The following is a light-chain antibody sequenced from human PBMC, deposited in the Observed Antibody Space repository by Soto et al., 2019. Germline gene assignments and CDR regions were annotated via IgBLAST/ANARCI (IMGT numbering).Light chain of an antibody. J-gene: IGKJ1*01. V-gene: IGKV1-16*01. CDR1: QSISNY. Sequence: DIQMTQSPSSLSASVGDRVTITCRASQSISNYLHRYQQKIGKGPKVLIYSAPSIQSGVPSRFSGSGSGTEFTLTISSLQPDDFATYYCQQYNGYSTFGQGTKVDI. CDR3: QQYNGYST. CDR2: SAP.